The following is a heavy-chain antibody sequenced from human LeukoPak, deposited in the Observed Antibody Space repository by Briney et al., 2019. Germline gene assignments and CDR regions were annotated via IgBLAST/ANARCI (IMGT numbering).Heavy chain of an antibody. CDR2: ISGSGGSGGGT. D-gene: IGHD2-2*01. CDR3: AKEGYSSSWCLHFDY. J-gene: IGHJ4*02. CDR1: GFTFSSYA. Sequence: GGSLRLSCAASGFTFSSYAMTWVRQAPGKGLEWVSTISGSGGSGGGTYYADSVKGRFTISRDNSKNTLFLQMNSLRAEDTALYYCAKEGYSSSWCLHFDYWGQGTLVTVSS. V-gene: IGHV3-23*01.